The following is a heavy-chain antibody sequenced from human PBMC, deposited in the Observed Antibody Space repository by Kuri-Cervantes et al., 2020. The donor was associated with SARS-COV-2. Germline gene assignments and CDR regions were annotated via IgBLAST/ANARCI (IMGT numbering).Heavy chain of an antibody. Sequence: ASVKVSCKAPETTFPNYDINWARQATGQGLEWMGMVKTNSGNTLYAQIFQGRVTMTTDTSTSTAYMELRSLRSDDTAVYYCARVVWLRASGGYDYWGQGTLVTVSS. CDR2: VKTNSGNT. J-gene: IGHJ4*02. D-gene: IGHD5-12*01. CDR1: ETTFPNYD. V-gene: IGHV1-8*01. CDR3: ARVVWLRASGGYDY.